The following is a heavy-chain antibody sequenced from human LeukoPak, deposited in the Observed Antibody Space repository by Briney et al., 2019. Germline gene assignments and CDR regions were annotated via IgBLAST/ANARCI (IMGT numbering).Heavy chain of an antibody. CDR2: IRSKTDNDAT. J-gene: IGHJ6*02. CDR1: GFTFSGFT. D-gene: IGHD2-8*01. V-gene: IGHV3-73*01. CDR3: AGHGTFTNYYYTMDV. Sequence: GESLRLSCGTSGFTFSGFTMHWVRQASGKGLEWVGRIRSKTDNDATSYAASVKGRFTISRDDSKNTAHLQMNSLKIEDTAVYFCAGHGTFTNYYYTMDVWGQGTTVTVSS.